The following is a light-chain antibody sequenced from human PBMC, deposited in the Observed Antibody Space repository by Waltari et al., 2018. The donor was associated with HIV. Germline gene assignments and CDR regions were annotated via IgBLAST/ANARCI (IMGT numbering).Light chain of an antibody. CDR3: LLCYGCRRPSWV. J-gene: IGLJ3*02. CDR2: SSN. V-gene: IGLV7-43*01. Sequence: VVTQEPSLTVSPGGTVTLTCTSNTGPVSTSSYPSWFQQRPGQAPRPLICSSNKRHSWTPEHFSGSLLVDKAALTLSSVQPEDEADYYCLLCYGCRRPSWVFGGGTKLTVL. CDR1: TGPVSTSSY.